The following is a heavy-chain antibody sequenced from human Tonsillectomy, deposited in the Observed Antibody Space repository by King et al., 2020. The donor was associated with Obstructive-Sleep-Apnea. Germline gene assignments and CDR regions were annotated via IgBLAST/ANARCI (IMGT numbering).Heavy chain of an antibody. CDR3: AKDLVRGIDPNGGMAV. V-gene: IGHV3-30*18. Sequence: VQLVESGGGVVQPGRSLRLSCAASGFTFSRNGMHWVRQAPGKGLEWVAVISYDGRDEKYADSVKGRFTISRDSSKNTLFLQMNSLRAEDTAVYYCAKDLVRGIDPNGGMAVWGQGTAVTVSS. J-gene: IGHJ6*02. CDR1: GFTFSRNG. D-gene: IGHD3-10*01. CDR2: ISYDGRDE.